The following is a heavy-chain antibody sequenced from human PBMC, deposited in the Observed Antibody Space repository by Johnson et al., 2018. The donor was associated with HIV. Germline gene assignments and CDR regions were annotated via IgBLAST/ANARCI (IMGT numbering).Heavy chain of an antibody. J-gene: IGHJ3*02. Sequence: VQLVESGGGLVQPGGSLRLSCAASGFIFSSYDMHWVRQAPGKGLEWVGRIKSKTDGGTTDYAAPVKGRFTISRDDSKNTLYMQMNSLKTEDTAVYYCTTAIPRSTTVITTPDAFDIWGQGTMVTVSS. CDR3: TTAIPRSTTVITTPDAFDI. V-gene: IGHV3-15*01. CDR2: IKSKTDGGTT. CDR1: GFIFSSYD. D-gene: IGHD4-17*01.